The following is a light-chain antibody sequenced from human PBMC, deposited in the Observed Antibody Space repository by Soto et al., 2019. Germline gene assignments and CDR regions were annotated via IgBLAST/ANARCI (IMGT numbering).Light chain of an antibody. J-gene: IGKJ2*01. CDR2: AAS. Sequence: DIQMTQSPSSLSASVGDRVTITCRASKSISSYLNWYQQKPGKAPKLLIYAASSLQSGVPSRFSGSGSGTDFTLTISSLQPEDFATYYCQQSYSTPPENTFGQGTKVDIK. V-gene: IGKV1-39*01. CDR1: KSISSY. CDR3: QQSYSTPPENT.